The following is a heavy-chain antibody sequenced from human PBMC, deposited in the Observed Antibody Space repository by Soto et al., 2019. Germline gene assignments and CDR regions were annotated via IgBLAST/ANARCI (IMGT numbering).Heavy chain of an antibody. V-gene: IGHV1-3*01. CDR1: GYTFTSYA. Sequence: ASVKVSCKASGYTFTSYAMHWVRQAPGQRLEWMGWINAGNGNTKYSQKFQGRVTITRDTSASTAYMELSSLRSDDTAVYYCARVSLVTIFGVVTVDAFDIWGQGTMVTVSS. J-gene: IGHJ3*02. CDR3: ARVSLVTIFGVVTVDAFDI. D-gene: IGHD3-3*01. CDR2: INAGNGNT.